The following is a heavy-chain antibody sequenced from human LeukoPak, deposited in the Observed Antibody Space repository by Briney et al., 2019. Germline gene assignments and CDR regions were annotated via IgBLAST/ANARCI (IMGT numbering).Heavy chain of an antibody. V-gene: IGHV3-9*01. CDR3: ARVFGAGYSDY. Sequence: GGSLRLSCVASGFTFDDYGMHWVRQTPGTGLEWVSGITWNSGSIIYADSVKGRFTISRDNAKNSLYLQMNSLRTEDTALYYCARVFGAGYSDYWGQGTLVTVSS. D-gene: IGHD4/OR15-4a*01. CDR1: GFTFDDYG. J-gene: IGHJ4*02. CDR2: ITWNSGSI.